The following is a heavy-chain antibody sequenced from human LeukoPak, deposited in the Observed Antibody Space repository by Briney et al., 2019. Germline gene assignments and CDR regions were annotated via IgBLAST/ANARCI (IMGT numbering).Heavy chain of an antibody. D-gene: IGHD2-8*01. CDR3: AVLRIGYYNDVFDI. Sequence: ASVKVSCKASGYTFTGYYLHWVRQAPGQGLEWMGWINPKSGGTNSAQKFQGRVTMTTDTSISTAYMEMSRLRSGDTAVYYCAVLRIGYYNDVFDIWGHGTMVTVSP. CDR1: GYTFTGYY. CDR2: INPKSGGT. J-gene: IGHJ3*02. V-gene: IGHV1-2*02.